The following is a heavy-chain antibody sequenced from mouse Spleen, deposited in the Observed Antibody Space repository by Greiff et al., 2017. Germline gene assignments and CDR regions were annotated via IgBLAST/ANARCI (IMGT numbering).Heavy chain of an antibody. Sequence: VQLQQSGPELVKPGASVKISCKASGYTFTDYYMNWVKQSHGKSLEWIGDINPNNGGTSYNQKFKGKATLTVDKSSSTAYMELRSLTSEDSAVYYCARALTTVRAYWYFDVWGTGTTVTVSS. CDR3: ARALTTVRAYWYFDV. CDR2: INPNNGGT. D-gene: IGHD1-1*01. V-gene: IGHV1-26*01. CDR1: GYTFTDYY. J-gene: IGHJ1*03.